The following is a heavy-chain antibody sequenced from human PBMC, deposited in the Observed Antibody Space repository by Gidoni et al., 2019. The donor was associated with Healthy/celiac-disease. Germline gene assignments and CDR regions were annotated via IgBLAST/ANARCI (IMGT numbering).Heavy chain of an antibody. D-gene: IGHD2-2*01. CDR2: NYYSGST. V-gene: IGHV4-39*01. CDR3: ARLGNSGYCSSTSCY. CDR1: GGSISSSIYY. J-gene: IGHJ4*02. Sequence: QLQLQDSGPGLVKPSEPLSLPCTVSGGSISSSIYYWGWIRQPPGKGREWIGSNYYSGSTYYNPSLKSRVTISVDTSKNQFSLKLSSVTAADTAVYDCARLGNSGYCSSTSCYWGQGTLVTVSS.